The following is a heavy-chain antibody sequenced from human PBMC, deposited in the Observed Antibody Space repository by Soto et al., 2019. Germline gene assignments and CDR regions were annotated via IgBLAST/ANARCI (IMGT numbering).Heavy chain of an antibody. CDR1: GYTFTNHW. CDR3: ARHASYYVCRGYFGNY. V-gene: IGHV5-10-1*01. CDR2: INPSDSHT. Sequence: PGESLKISCQGAGYTFTNHWITWVRQMPGKGLEWMGRINPSDSHTNYSPSFQGHVTMSVDKSISTAYLQWSSLKASDTAMYYCARHASYYVCRGYFGNYWGHVPLVTVSS. J-gene: IGHJ4*01. D-gene: IGHD3-22*01.